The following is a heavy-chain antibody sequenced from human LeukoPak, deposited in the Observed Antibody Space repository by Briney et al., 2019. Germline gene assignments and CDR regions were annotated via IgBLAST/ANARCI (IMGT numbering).Heavy chain of an antibody. CDR2: ISSSSSTI. Sequence: GGSLRLSCAASGFTFSSYSMNWVRQAPGKGLEWVSYISSSSSTIYYADSVKGRFTISRDNSKNTLYLQMNSLRAEDTAVYYCAKDQRFLEWLLWYWGQGTLVTVSS. V-gene: IGHV3-48*01. CDR1: GFTFSSYS. J-gene: IGHJ4*02. D-gene: IGHD3-3*01. CDR3: AKDQRFLEWLLWY.